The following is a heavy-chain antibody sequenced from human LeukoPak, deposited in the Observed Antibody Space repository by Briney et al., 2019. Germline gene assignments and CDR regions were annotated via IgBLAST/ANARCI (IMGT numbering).Heavy chain of an antibody. Sequence: SGRSLRLSCAASGFTFSSYSMSWVRQAPGKGLEWVSYISSSSSTIYYADSVKGRFTISRDNAKNSLYLQMNSLRAEDTAVYYCADYSPEAAFDIWGQGTMVTVSS. CDR1: GFTFSSYS. V-gene: IGHV3-48*01. CDR2: ISSSSSTI. CDR3: ADYSPEAAFDI. D-gene: IGHD3-16*01. J-gene: IGHJ3*02.